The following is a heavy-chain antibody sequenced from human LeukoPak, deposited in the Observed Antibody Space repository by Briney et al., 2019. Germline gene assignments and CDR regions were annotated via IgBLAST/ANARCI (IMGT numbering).Heavy chain of an antibody. CDR1: GFTFSSYG. D-gene: IGHD1-26*01. CDR3: ARGGSSRFGY. V-gene: IGHV3-30*03. Sequence: GGSLRLSCAASGFTFSSYGMHWVRQAPGKGLEWVAVMSYEGTNRYYADSVKGRFTISRDNAKNSLFLQMNSLRGEDTAMYYCARGGSSRFGYWGQGTLVTVSS. CDR2: MSYEGTNR. J-gene: IGHJ4*02.